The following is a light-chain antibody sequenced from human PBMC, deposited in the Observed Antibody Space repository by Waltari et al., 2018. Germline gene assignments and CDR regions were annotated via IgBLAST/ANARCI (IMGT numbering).Light chain of an antibody. Sequence: DIVLTQSPGTLSFSPGERGTLFCRASQSVGSSHLAWYQQRPGQAPRLLISDTPARATGIPDRFSGGGSGTDFTLTITRLEPEDFAVYYCQHYGSIPFTFGPGTTVDMK. V-gene: IGKV3-20*01. CDR3: QHYGSIPFT. J-gene: IGKJ3*01. CDR2: DTP. CDR1: QSVGSSH.